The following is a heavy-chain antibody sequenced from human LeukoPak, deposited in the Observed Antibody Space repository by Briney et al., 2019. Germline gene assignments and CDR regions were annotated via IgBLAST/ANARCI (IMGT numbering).Heavy chain of an antibody. J-gene: IGHJ3*01. CDR1: GFTFSSYG. D-gene: IGHD3-16*01. V-gene: IGHV3-30*03. Sequence: GRSLRLSCAASGFTFSSYGMHWVRQAPGKGLEWVAVISYDGSHKYYAESVKGRFTISRDNSKNTLYLQMNSLRAEDTAVYYCARDYTGEVHSPDAVDVWGQGTMVTVSS. CDR2: ISYDGSHK. CDR3: ARDYTGEVHSPDAVDV.